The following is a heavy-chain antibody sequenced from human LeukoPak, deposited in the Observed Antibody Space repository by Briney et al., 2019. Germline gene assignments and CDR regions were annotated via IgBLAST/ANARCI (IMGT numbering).Heavy chain of an antibody. CDR2: ISYDGSNK. Sequence: PGGSLRLSCAASGFTFSSYGMHWVRQAPGKGLEWVAVISYDGSNKYYADSVKGRFTISRDNSKNMLYLQMNSLRAEDTAVYYCAKGDFMITFGGVIVFWGQGTLVTVSS. J-gene: IGHJ4*02. V-gene: IGHV3-30*18. CDR3: AKGDFMITFGGVIVF. CDR1: GFTFSSYG. D-gene: IGHD3-16*02.